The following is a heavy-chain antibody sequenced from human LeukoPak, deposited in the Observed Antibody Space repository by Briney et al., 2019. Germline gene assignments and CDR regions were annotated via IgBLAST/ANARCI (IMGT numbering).Heavy chain of an antibody. Sequence: SETLSLTCTVSGGSISSYYWSWIRQPPGKGLEWIGYINYSGSTNYNPSLKSRVTISVDTSKNQFSLKLSSVTAADTAVYYCARDRGVRGVIIFPMDVWGQGTTVTVSS. V-gene: IGHV4-59*01. D-gene: IGHD3-10*01. CDR3: ARDRGVRGVIIFPMDV. CDR1: GGSISSYY. CDR2: INYSGST. J-gene: IGHJ6*02.